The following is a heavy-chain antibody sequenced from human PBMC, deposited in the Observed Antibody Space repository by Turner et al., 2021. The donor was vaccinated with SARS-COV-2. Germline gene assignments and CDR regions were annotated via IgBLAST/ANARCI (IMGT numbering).Heavy chain of an antibody. CDR2: IFSSGST. CDR3: ARSYHTYYFDY. D-gene: IGHD2-2*01. Sequence: QLQLQESGPGLVKPSETLSLTFTVSGGSITSSTYYLGWIRQHPGKGLDWIGSIFSSGSTYYNPSLKSRVTISVDTSKNQFSLKLTSVTAADTAVYYCARSYHTYYFDYWGQGTLGTVSS. CDR1: GGSITSSTYY. V-gene: IGHV4-39*01. J-gene: IGHJ4*02.